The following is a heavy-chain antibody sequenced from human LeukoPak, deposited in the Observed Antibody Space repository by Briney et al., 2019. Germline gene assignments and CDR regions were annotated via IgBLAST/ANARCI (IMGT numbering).Heavy chain of an antibody. CDR1: GFTFGDYA. CDR3: TRDRQGSSWYFYYYYMDV. V-gene: IGHV3-49*04. J-gene: IGHJ6*03. CDR2: IRSKAYGGTT. D-gene: IGHD6-13*01. Sequence: GGSLRLSCTASGFTFGDYAMSWVRQAPGKGLEWVGFIRSKAYGGTTEYAASVKGRFTISRDDSKSIAYLQMNSLKTEDTAVYYCTRDRQGSSWYFYYYYMDVWGKGTTATISS.